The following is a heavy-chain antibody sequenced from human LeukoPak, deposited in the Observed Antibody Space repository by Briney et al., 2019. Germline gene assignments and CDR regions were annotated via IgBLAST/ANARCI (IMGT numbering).Heavy chain of an antibody. CDR2: IKQDGSEK. D-gene: IGHD4-11*01. CDR3: ARPGYRNYLFYHYYYMDA. J-gene: IGHJ6*03. Sequence: GGALRLSCAASGFTFINAWMSWVRQAPWKGLDGVANIKQDGSEKYYVDCVKGRFTISRNNAKNSLYLQMKSLRAEDTAVYSSARPGYRNYLFYHYYYMDAPGTGTPVTAS. V-gene: IGHV3-7*01. CDR1: GFTFINAW.